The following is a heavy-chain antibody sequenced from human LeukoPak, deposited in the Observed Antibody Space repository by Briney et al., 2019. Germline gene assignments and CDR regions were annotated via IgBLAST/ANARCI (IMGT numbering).Heavy chain of an antibody. V-gene: IGHV3-53*01. J-gene: IGHJ6*03. CDR3: ARNRVAVTGQRFYMDV. CDR1: GFTVSNNY. CDR2: IYSGGST. Sequence: GGSLRLSCAASGFTVSNNYMSWVRQAPGKGLEWVSHIYSGGSTYYGDSVKGRFTISRDESKNTLYLQMNSLRAEDTAVYYCARNRVAVTGQRFYMDVWGKGATVTVSS. D-gene: IGHD6-19*01.